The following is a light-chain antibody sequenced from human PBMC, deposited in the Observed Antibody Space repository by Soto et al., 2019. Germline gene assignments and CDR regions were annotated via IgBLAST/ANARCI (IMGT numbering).Light chain of an antibody. J-gene: IGKJ5*01. CDR1: QGINNY. Sequence: EIVLTQSPATLSLSPGDRATLSCRASQGINNYLAWFRQKPGQAPRLLIYDASNRATGIPARVSGSGSGTDCTLTISSLEPEDFAVYYCQQRSNWPITFGQGTRLEIK. CDR2: DAS. CDR3: QQRSNWPIT. V-gene: IGKV3-11*01.